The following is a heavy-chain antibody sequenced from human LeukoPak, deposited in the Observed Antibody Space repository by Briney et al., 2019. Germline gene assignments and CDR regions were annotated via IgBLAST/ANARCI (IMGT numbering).Heavy chain of an antibody. CDR2: IYYSGST. J-gene: IGHJ4*02. V-gene: IGHV4-39*01. Sequence: SETLSLTCTVSGGSISSSSYYWGWIRQPRGKGLEWIGSIYYSGSTYYNPSLKSRVTISVDTSKNQFSLKLSSVTAADTAVYYCASGPGIFGVVITTYLDYWGQGTLVTVSS. CDR1: GGSISSSSYY. D-gene: IGHD3-3*01. CDR3: ASGPGIFGVVITTYLDY.